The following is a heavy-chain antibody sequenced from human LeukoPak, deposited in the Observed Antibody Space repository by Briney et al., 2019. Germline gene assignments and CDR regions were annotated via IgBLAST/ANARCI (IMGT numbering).Heavy chain of an antibody. CDR2: IIPIFGIA. J-gene: IGHJ6*02. CDR3: VRDTDTAMERYGMDV. D-gene: IGHD5-18*01. CDR1: GGTFSSYA. V-gene: IGHV1-69*04. Sequence: SVKVSCKASGGTFSSYAISWVRQAPGQGLEWVGRIIPIFGIANYAQKFQGRVTITADKSTSTAYMELSSLRSEDTAVYYCVRDTDTAMERYGMDVWGQGTTVTVSS.